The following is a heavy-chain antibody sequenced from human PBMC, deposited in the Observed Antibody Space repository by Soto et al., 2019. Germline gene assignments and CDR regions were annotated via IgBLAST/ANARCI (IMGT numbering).Heavy chain of an antibody. D-gene: IGHD6-19*01. J-gene: IGHJ5*02. CDR2: TSYDGSNK. CDR3: ARDRVAVADGGGSNLFDP. V-gene: IGHV3-30*03. CDR1: GFTLGSYG. Sequence: PGGSLRLSCAASGFTLGSYGMHWVRQAPGKGLEWVAVTSYDGSNKYYADSVKGRFTISRDNSKNTLYLQMNSLRAEDTAVYYCARDRVAVADGGGSNLFDPWGQGTLVTVSS.